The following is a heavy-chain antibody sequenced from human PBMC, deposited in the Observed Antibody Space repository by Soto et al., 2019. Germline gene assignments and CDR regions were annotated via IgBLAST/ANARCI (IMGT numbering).Heavy chain of an antibody. D-gene: IGHD2-15*01. CDR2: INHSGST. Sequence: QVQLQQWGAGLLKPSETLSLTCAVYGGSFSGYYWSWIRQPPGKGLEWIGEINHSGSTNYNPSLKSRVTISVDTSKNQFSLKLSSVTAADTAVYSCASGMGRCSGGSCYFDYWGQGTLVTVSS. V-gene: IGHV4-34*01. CDR3: ASGMGRCSGGSCYFDY. CDR1: GGSFSGYY. J-gene: IGHJ4*02.